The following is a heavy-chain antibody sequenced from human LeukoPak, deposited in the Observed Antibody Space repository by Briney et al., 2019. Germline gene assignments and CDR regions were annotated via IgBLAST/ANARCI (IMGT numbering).Heavy chain of an antibody. V-gene: IGHV3-21*06. J-gene: IGHJ4*02. CDR2: ISSSSSYI. CDR1: GFTFSSYT. D-gene: IGHD2-15*01. Sequence: GGSLRLSCAASGFTFSSYTMNWVRQAPGRGLEWVSSISSSSSYIYYADSVKGRFTISRDNAKNSLYLQMNSLRAEDTAVYYCARGYCSGGSCYFDYWGQGTLVTVSS. CDR3: ARGYCSGGSCYFDY.